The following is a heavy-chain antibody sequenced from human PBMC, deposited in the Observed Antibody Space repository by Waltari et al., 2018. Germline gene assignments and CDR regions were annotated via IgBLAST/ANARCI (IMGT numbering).Heavy chain of an antibody. J-gene: IGHJ4*02. Sequence: QVQLVESGGGLVNLGGSLRLSFHASGTPFTTYPMTWIRQAPGKGLEWVSYIGSSGSTIYYADTGKGRFTISRDNAKNSLYLQMNSLRAEDTAVYYCASYLGWQHPIDYWGQGTLVTVSS. CDR3: ASYLGWQHPIDY. CDR2: IGSSGSTI. CDR1: GTPFTTYP. D-gene: IGHD2-15*01. V-gene: IGHV3-11*04.